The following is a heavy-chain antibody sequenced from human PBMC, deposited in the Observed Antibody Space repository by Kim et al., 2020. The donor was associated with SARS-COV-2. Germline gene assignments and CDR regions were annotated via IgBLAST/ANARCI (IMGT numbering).Heavy chain of an antibody. CDR2: ISDSGNTL. CDR1: GFSFSDYY. CDR3: ARDGTVDYCRDGNCSPSFDY. D-gene: IGHD2-15*01. J-gene: IGHJ4*02. V-gene: IGHV3-11*01. Sequence: GGSLRLSCAASGFSFSDYYMSWFRQGPGKGLEWVSYISDSGNTLYHAASVAGRFTISRDNTKRSLYLQMNSLRAEDTAVYYCARDGTVDYCRDGNCSPSFDYWGQGTLVAVST.